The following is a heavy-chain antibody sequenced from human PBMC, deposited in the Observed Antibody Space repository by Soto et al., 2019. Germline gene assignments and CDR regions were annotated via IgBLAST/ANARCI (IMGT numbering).Heavy chain of an antibody. V-gene: IGHV4-4*02. D-gene: IGHD3-9*01. CDR3: ARGRRDILTGYYVVGYWYFDL. CDR2: VYHSGST. J-gene: IGHJ2*01. Sequence: SETLSLTCAVSGGSISTSNWWSWVRQPPGKGLEWIGEVYHSGSTNYNPSFKGRVTISVDTSKNQFSLKLSSVTAADTAVYYCARGRRDILTGYYVVGYWYFDLWGRGTLVTVSS. CDR1: GGSISTSNW.